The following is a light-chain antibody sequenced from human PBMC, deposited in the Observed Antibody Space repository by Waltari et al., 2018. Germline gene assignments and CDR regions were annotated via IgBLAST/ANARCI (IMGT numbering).Light chain of an antibody. J-gene: IGKJ3*01. CDR3: QHRDHWPPDAT. CDR2: GAS. Sequence: EIVLTQSPGPLSLSPGDRATVSCRASQSVFSAYLAWYQQKPGQAPRLLIYGASRRATGIPARFSGSGSGTDFTLTISSLEPEDFAVYYCQHRDHWPPDATFGPGTKVDI. CDR1: QSVFSAY. V-gene: IGKV3D-20*02.